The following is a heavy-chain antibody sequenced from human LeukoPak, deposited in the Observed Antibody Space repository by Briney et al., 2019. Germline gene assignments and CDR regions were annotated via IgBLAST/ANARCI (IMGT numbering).Heavy chain of an antibody. CDR2: IYHSGST. D-gene: IGHD3-10*01. CDR3: ARDLYYYGSGSHPSSFDY. Sequence: PSETLSLTCTVSGYSISSGYYWGWIRQPPGKGLEWIGSIYHSGSTNYNPSLKSRVTISVDKSKNQFSLKLSSVTAADTAVYYCARDLYYYGSGSHPSSFDYWGQGTLVTVSS. CDR1: GYSISSGYY. V-gene: IGHV4-38-2*02. J-gene: IGHJ4*02.